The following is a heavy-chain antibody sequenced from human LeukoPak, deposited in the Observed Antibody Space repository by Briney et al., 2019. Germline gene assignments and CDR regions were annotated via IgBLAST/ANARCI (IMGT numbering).Heavy chain of an antibody. Sequence: GGSLRLSCAVSGFTFRDHAMSWVRQAPGKGLEWVSSISGSGGTTYYSDSVRGRFSVSRDNSKNTLFLQMKSPSAEDTAVYHCVRCSLDMSAANFYSAMDVWGRGTAVTVS. D-gene: IGHD3/OR15-3a*01. CDR3: VRCSLDMSAANFYSAMDV. CDR2: ISGSGGTT. J-gene: IGHJ6*02. V-gene: IGHV3-23*01. CDR1: GFTFRDHA.